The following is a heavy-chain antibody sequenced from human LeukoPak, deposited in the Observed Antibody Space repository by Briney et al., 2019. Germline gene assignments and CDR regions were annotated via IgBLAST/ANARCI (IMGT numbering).Heavy chain of an antibody. CDR3: ARVAAPGFKDYYSGMDV. J-gene: IGHJ6*02. Sequence: GGSLRLSCAASGFTVSSNYMSWGRQAPGEGLEWVSVIYSGGSTYYADSVKGRFTISRVNSKNPLYLQMNSLRAEDTAVYYCARVAAPGFKDYYSGMDVWGQGTTVTVSS. CDR2: IYSGGST. D-gene: IGHD3-3*01. V-gene: IGHV3-53*01. CDR1: GFTVSSNY.